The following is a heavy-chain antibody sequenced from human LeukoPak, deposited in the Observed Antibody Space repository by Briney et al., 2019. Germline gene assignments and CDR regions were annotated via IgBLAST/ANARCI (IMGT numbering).Heavy chain of an antibody. CDR3: ARDPPDCRSSTCRWGGWIDP. V-gene: IGHV4-39*07. CDR2: IYYSGST. CDR1: GGSISSSSYY. J-gene: IGHJ5*02. Sequence: SETLSLTCTVSGGSISSSSYYWGWIRQPPGKGLEGIGSIYYSGSTYYNPSLKSRVTISVDTSKNQFSLKLSSVTAEDTAVYYCARDPPDCRSSTCRWGGWIDPWGQGTLVTVSS. D-gene: IGHD2-2*01.